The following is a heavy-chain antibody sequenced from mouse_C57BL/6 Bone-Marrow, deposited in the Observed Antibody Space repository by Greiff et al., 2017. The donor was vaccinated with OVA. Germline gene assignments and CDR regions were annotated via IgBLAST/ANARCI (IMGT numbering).Heavy chain of an antibody. CDR2: IDPNSGGT. D-gene: IGHD1-1*01. CDR3: ARAKASYYYGSSGYFDV. J-gene: IGHJ1*03. CDR1: GYTFTSYW. V-gene: IGHV1-72*01. Sequence: QVQLKQPGAELVKPGASVKLSCKASGYTFTSYWMHWVKQRPGRGLEWIGRIDPNSGGTKYNEKFKSKATLTVDKPSSTAYMQLSSLTSEDSAVYYCARAKASYYYGSSGYFDVWGTGTTVTVSS.